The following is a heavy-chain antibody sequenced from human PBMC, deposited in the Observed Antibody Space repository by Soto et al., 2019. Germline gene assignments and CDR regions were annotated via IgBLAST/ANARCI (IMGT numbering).Heavy chain of an antibody. Sequence: LRLSCPASGFTFSTYALSWVRQAPGKGLEWVSAISANGQGIYYAYSVRGRFTISRDNSKNTIFLHMDSLRAEDTAVYYCAKDRNHARDQFQYWGHGTLVTVSS. CDR2: ISANGQGI. CDR1: GFTFSTYA. V-gene: IGHV3-23*01. CDR3: AKDRNHARDQFQY. J-gene: IGHJ4*01. D-gene: IGHD2-2*01.